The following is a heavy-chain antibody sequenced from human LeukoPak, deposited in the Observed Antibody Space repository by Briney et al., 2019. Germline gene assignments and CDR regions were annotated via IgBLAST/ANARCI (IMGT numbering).Heavy chain of an antibody. J-gene: IGHJ6*03. D-gene: IGHD3-10*01. CDR3: ARAVGSGSFQTYYYYMDV. CDR1: GGSISSSSYY. V-gene: IGHV4-39*07. CDR2: IYYSGST. Sequence: SETLSLTCTVSGGSISSSSYYWGWIRQPPGKGLEWIGSIYYSGSTYYNPSLKSRVTISVDTSKNQFSLKLSSVTAADTAVYYCARAVGSGSFQTYYYYMDVWGKGTTVTISS.